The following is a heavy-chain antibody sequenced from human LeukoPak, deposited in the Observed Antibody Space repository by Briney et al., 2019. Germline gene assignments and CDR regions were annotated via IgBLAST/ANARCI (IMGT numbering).Heavy chain of an antibody. J-gene: IGHJ6*02. CDR3: ARVSGTIQIWPQPFGDGMAV. CDR2: ISGSGHKS. V-gene: IGHV3-23*01. D-gene: IGHD5-18*01. Sequence: PGGSLGLSCVASRFTFTSYVMAWVRQAPGKGLECVSAISGSGHKSYYADSVEGRFTVSRDNSRNTLFMQMNSLRAEDTAVYYCARVSGTIQIWPQPFGDGMAVWGQGTTVTVSS. CDR1: RFTFTSYV.